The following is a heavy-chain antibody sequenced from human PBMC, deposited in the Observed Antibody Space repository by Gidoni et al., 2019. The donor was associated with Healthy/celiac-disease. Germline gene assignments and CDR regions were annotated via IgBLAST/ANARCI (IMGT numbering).Heavy chain of an antibody. CDR3: ARQDDYYDSSGYAFDI. D-gene: IGHD3-22*01. Sequence: QLQLQESGPGLVKPSETLSLTCTVSGGSISSSSYYWGWIRQPPGKGLEWIGSIYYSGSTYYNPSLKSRVTISVDTSKNQFSLKLSSVTAADTAVYYCARQDDYYDSSGYAFDIWGQGTMVTVSS. J-gene: IGHJ3*02. V-gene: IGHV4-39*01. CDR1: GGSISSSSYY. CDR2: IYYSGST.